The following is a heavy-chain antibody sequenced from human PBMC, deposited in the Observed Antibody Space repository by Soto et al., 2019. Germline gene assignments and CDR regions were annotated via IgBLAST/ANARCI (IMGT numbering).Heavy chain of an antibody. CDR3: ATSYGSVWSEAFDI. CDR2: INPNSGGT. J-gene: IGHJ3*02. CDR1: GYTFTSSY. Sequence: ASVKVSCKASGYTFTSSYMHWVRQAPGQGLEWMGWINPNSGGTNYAQKFQGWVTMTRDTSISTAYMELSRLRSDDTAVYYCATSYGSVWSEAFDIWGQGTMVTVSS. D-gene: IGHD3-10*01. V-gene: IGHV1-2*04.